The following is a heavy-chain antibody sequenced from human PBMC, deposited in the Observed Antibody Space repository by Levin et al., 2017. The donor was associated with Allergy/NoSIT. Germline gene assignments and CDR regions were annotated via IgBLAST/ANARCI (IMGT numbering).Heavy chain of an antibody. CDR2: ISYDGSNK. D-gene: IGHD5-18*01. CDR1: GFTFSSYG. Sequence: GGSLRLSCAASGFTFSSYGMHWVRQAPGKGLEWVAVISYDGSNKYYADSVKGRFTISRDNSKNTLYLQMNSLRAEDTAVYYCANLLTAGAPAFDIWGQGTMVTVSS. CDR3: ANLLTAGAPAFDI. V-gene: IGHV3-30*18. J-gene: IGHJ3*02.